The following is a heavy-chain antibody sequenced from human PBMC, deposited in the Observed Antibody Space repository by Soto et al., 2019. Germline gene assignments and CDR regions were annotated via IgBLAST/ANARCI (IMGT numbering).Heavy chain of an antibody. CDR3: AASTFLSGVSGYFHLDF. CDR1: GDTFNNYA. V-gene: IGHV1-69*06. J-gene: IGHJ4*02. CDR2: IIPIYDSP. Sequence: GALVKVSCKASGDTFNNYAISWVLQAPGQGLQWMGGIIPIYDSPSYAQGSHNRVTITADRSTSTAHLELNGLTSEDTAVYYCAASTFLSGVSGYFHLDFWGQGTLVTVSS. D-gene: IGHD3-3*01.